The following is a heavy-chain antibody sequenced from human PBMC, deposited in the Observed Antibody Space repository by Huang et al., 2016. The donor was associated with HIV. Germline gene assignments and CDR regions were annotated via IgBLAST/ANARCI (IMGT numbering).Heavy chain of an antibody. CDR2: IIPILCTT. Sequence: QVQLMQSGAEVKKPGSSVKVSCKASGGNFRSHAFSWVRQAPGQGLEWMGGIIPILCTTNYAQKVQGRVTITADELTSTAYMELGSLRSEDTAIYFCARVLSDYYDSSGYSFDSWGQGTLVTVSS. J-gene: IGHJ4*02. V-gene: IGHV1-69*13. CDR1: GGNFRSHA. CDR3: ARVLSDYYDSSGYSFDS. D-gene: IGHD3-22*01.